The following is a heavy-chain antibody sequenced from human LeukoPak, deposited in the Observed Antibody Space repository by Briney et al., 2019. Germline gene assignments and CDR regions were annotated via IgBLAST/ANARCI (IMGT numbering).Heavy chain of an antibody. D-gene: IGHD3-10*01. CDR2: INPNSGGT. CDR3: ARGNYGSGFDY. J-gene: IGHJ4*02. V-gene: IGHV1-2*06. Sequence: ASVKVSCKASGGTFSSYAISWVRQAPGQGLEWMGRINPNSGGTNYAQKFQGRVTMTRDTSISTAYMELSRLRSDDTAVYYCARGNYGSGFDYWGQGTLVTVSS. CDR1: GGTFSSYA.